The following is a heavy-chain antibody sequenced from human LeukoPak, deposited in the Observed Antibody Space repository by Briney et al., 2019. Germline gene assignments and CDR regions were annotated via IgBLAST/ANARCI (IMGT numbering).Heavy chain of an antibody. Sequence: GGSLRLSCAASGFTFDDYAMHWVRQAPGKGLEWVSLISWDGGSTYYADSVKGRFTISRDNSKNSLYLQMNSLRAEDTAVYYCGKDRNWNDVVGYFDYWGQGTLVTVSS. V-gene: IGHV3-43D*03. J-gene: IGHJ4*02. CDR2: ISWDGGST. CDR1: GFTFDDYA. D-gene: IGHD1-1*01. CDR3: GKDRNWNDVVGYFDY.